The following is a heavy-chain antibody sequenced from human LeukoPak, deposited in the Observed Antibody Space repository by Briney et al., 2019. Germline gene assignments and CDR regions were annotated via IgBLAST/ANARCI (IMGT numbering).Heavy chain of an antibody. V-gene: IGHV3-23*01. CDR2: ISGSGGST. CDR3: AKAAGDRGAYYYYGMDV. J-gene: IGHJ6*02. D-gene: IGHD2-21*02. Sequence: PGGSLRLSCAASGFTFSSYAMSWVRQAPGKGLEWVSAISGSGGSTYYADSVKGRFTISRDNSKNTLYLQMNSLRAEDTAVYYCAKAAGDRGAYYYYGMDVWGQGTTVTVSS. CDR1: GFTFSSYA.